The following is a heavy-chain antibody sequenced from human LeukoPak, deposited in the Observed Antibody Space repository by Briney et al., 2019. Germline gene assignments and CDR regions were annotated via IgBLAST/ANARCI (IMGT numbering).Heavy chain of an antibody. J-gene: IGHJ5*02. V-gene: IGHV4-4*07. Sequence: SETLSLTCTVSGGPISSYYWSWIRQPAGKGLEWIGRIYTSGSTNYNPSLKSRVTMSVDTSKNQFSLKLSSVTAADTAVYYCARDLVVVPAAMHGWFDPWGQGTLVTVSS. D-gene: IGHD2-2*01. CDR1: GGPISSYY. CDR3: ARDLVVVPAAMHGWFDP. CDR2: IYTSGST.